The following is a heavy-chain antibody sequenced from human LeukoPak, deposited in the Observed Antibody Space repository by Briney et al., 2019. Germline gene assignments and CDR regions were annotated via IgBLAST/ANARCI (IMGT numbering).Heavy chain of an antibody. CDR3: AELGITMIGGV. D-gene: IGHD3-10*02. Sequence: GGSLRLSCSASGFSFSTYTMTWVRQAPGKGLEWVSSISSSSSGFIYYAQSVKGRFTISRDNAKNSLYLQMNSLRAEDTAVYYCAELGITMIGGVWGKGTTVTISS. V-gene: IGHV3-21*01. CDR2: ISSSSSGFI. J-gene: IGHJ6*04. CDR1: GFSFSTYT.